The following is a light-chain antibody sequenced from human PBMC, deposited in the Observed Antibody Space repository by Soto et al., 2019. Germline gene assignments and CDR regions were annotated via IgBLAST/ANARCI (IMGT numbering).Light chain of an antibody. V-gene: IGKV1-16*01. CDR1: QTIYDY. J-gene: IGKJ5*01. CDR2: GAS. CDR3: QQYYSYLIT. Sequence: DIQMTQSPSSLSASVGDRVTITCRASQTIYDYVTWFQQRPGKAPKVLIYGASTLQSGVPSRFSGSGSGTEFTLTISCLQSEDFATYYCQQYYSYLITFGQGTRLEIK.